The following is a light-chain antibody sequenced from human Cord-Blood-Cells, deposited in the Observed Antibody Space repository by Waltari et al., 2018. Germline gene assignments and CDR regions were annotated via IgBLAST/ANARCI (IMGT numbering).Light chain of an antibody. CDR3: SSYTSSSTVV. V-gene: IGLV2-14*01. J-gene: IGLJ2*01. Sequence: QSARTQPASVSGSPGPSITSSCTGTSIAVGCFNYVSWYPQHPGKAPKHMIYDVSNSPPGVSNRFSGSKSGNTASLTISGLQAEDEADYYCSSYTSSSTVVFGGGTKLTVL. CDR2: DVS. CDR1: SIAVGCFNY.